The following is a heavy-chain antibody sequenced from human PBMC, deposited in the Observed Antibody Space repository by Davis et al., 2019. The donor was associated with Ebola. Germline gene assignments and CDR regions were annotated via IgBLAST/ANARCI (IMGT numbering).Heavy chain of an antibody. Sequence: PGGSLRLSCAASGFTFVDHSMYWVRQAPRKGLEWVSSINWNSDTIGYADSVKGRFTISRDNSKNTLYLQMNSLRAEDTAVYYCAKYSAGYSGKNGMDVWGQGTTVTVSS. V-gene: IGHV3-9*01. CDR2: INWNSDTI. CDR1: GFTFVDHS. J-gene: IGHJ6*02. D-gene: IGHD1-26*01. CDR3: AKYSAGYSGKNGMDV.